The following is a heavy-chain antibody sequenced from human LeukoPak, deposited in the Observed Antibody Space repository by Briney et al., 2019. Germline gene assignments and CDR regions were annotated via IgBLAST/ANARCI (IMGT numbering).Heavy chain of an antibody. CDR1: GGSISSYY. D-gene: IGHD6-13*01. V-gene: IGHV4-59*12. CDR2: IYYSGST. CDR3: AREAADGFDY. Sequence: PSETLSLTCTVSGGSISSYYWSWIRQPPGKGLEWIAYIYYSGSTNYNPSLKSRVTISVDTSKNQFSLKLSSVTAADTAVYYCAREAADGFDYWGQGTLVTVSS. J-gene: IGHJ4*02.